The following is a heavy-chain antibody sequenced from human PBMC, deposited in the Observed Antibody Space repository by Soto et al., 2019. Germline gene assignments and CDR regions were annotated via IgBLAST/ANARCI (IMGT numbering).Heavy chain of an antibody. Sequence: PVGSLRLSCASSVFTFSSYSMNCVRHAPGKWLEWVSYISSSSSTIYYADSVKGRFTISRDNAKNSLYLQMNSLRDEDTAVYYCARDRIWFGTGWYFDLWGRGTLVTVSS. CDR2: ISSSSSTI. D-gene: IGHD3-10*01. V-gene: IGHV3-48*02. J-gene: IGHJ2*01. CDR1: VFTFSSYS. CDR3: ARDRIWFGTGWYFDL.